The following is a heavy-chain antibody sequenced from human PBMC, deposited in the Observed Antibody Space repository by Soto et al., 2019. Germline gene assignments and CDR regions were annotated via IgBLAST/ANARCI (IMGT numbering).Heavy chain of an antibody. CDR3: ARIRDYYDSSGYYYALDY. Sequence: VTLKESGPVLVKPTETLTLTCTVSGFSLSNARMGVSWIRQPPGKALEWLAHIFSNDEKSYSTSLKSRLTISKDTSKSQVVLTMTNMDPVDTATYYCARIRDYYDSSGYYYALDYWGQGTLVTVSS. D-gene: IGHD3-22*01. J-gene: IGHJ4*02. V-gene: IGHV2-26*01. CDR1: GFSLSNARMG. CDR2: IFSNDEK.